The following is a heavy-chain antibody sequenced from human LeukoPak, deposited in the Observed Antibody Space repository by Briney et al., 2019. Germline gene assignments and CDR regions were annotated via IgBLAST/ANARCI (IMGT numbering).Heavy chain of an antibody. CDR3: ARDSAYSDYGDIPNWFDP. J-gene: IGHJ5*02. Sequence: PSETLSLTCTVSGYSINSGYYWGWIRQPPGKGLEWIGSIYHSGNTYYNPSLKSRVTISVDSSKNQFSLKLSSVTAADTAVYYCARDSAYSDYGDIPNWFDPWGQGTLVTVSS. V-gene: IGHV4-38-2*02. CDR2: IYHSGNT. CDR1: GYSINSGYY. D-gene: IGHD4-17*01.